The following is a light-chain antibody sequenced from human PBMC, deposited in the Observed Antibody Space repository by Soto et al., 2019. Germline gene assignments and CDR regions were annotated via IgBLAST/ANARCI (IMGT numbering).Light chain of an antibody. CDR3: QQRSNWPPIT. CDR2: DAS. V-gene: IGKV3-11*01. Sequence: EIVLTQSPGTLSLSPGERATLSCRASQSVSNSYLAWYQQKPGQAPRLLIYDASNRATGIPARFSGGGSGTDFTLTIDNLEPEDFAIYYCQQRSNWPPITFGQGTLLEIK. J-gene: IGKJ5*01. CDR1: QSVSNSY.